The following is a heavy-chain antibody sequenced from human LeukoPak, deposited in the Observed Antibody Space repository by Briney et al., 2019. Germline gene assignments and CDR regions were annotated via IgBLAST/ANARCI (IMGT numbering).Heavy chain of an antibody. V-gene: IGHV4-39*01. CDR1: GGSISSSSYY. Sequence: SETLSLTCTVSGGSISSSSYYWGWIRQPPGKGLEWIGSRYRSGTTYYNPSLKSRVTMSLDTSKNQFSLNLNSVTAADTAVYFCARVQFAGGYGLLNFDFWGLGTLVTVSS. CDR2: RYRSGTT. J-gene: IGHJ4*02. CDR3: ARVQFAGGYGLLNFDF. D-gene: IGHD5-12*01.